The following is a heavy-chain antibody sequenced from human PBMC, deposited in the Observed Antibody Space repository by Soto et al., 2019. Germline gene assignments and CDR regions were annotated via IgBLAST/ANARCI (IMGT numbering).Heavy chain of an antibody. D-gene: IGHD3-10*01. CDR2: ISASNGNT. J-gene: IGHJ4*02. CDR3: VRDLDGSGSYYTDY. V-gene: IGHV1-18*01. CDR1: GYMFISYG. Sequence: ASVKVSCKASGYMFISYGINWVRQAPGQGLEWMGWISASNGNTKYAQNFQGRVTMTTDTSTSTAYMEMRSLRSDDTAVYYCVRDLDGSGSYYTDYWGPGTLVTVSS.